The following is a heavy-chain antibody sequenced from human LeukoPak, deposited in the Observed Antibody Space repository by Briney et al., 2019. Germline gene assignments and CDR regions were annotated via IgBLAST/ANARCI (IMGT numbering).Heavy chain of an antibody. J-gene: IGHJ5*02. CDR2: INSDGSST. V-gene: IGHV3-74*01. CDR1: GFTFSSYW. D-gene: IGHD2/OR15-2a*01. CDR3: ASSPSREYGAEFDN. Sequence: GGSLRLSCAASGFTFSSYWMHWVRQAPGKGLVWVSRINSDGSSTSYADSVKGRFTISRDNAKNTLYLQMNSLRAEDTAVYYCASSPSREYGAEFDNWGQGTLVTVSS.